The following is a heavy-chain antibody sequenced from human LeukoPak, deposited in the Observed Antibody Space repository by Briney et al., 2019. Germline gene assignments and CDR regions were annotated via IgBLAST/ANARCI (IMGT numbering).Heavy chain of an antibody. CDR2: INPNSGGT. CDR1: GYTFTGYY. J-gene: IGHJ4*02. V-gene: IGHV1-2*02. CDR3: AREDDFWSGCYIAAY. Sequence: ASVKVSCKASGYTFTGYYMHWVRQAPGQGLEWMGWINPNSGGTNYAQKFQGRVTMTRDTSISTAYMELSRLRSDDTAVYYCAREDDFWSGCYIAAYWGQGTLVTVSS. D-gene: IGHD3-3*01.